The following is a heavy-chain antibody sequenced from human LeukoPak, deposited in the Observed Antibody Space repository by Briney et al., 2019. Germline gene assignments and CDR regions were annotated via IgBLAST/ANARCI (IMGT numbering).Heavy chain of an antibody. V-gene: IGHV1-2*02. CDR2: INPNSGGT. CDR3: ARDRVGSSSWYNWFDP. Sequence: ASVKVSCKASGYTFTGYYMHWVRQAPGQGLEWMGWINPNSGGTNYAQKFQGRVTMTRDTSISTAYMELSRLRSDDTAVYYCARDRVGSSSWYNWFDPWGQGTLVTVSS. J-gene: IGHJ5*02. D-gene: IGHD6-13*01. CDR1: GYTFTGYY.